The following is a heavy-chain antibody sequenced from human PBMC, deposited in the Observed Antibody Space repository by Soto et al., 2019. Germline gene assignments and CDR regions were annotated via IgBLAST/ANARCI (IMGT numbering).Heavy chain of an antibody. J-gene: IGHJ4*02. CDR3: ARPGIAAAGTFGFDY. CDR2: IYPDESDT. V-gene: IGHV5-51*01. CDR1: GYSFTKYW. Sequence: PGEALKISCKGSGYSFTKYWIGWVRQMPGKGLEWMAIIYPDESDTRYSPSFQGQVTISADKSISTAYLQWSSLKASDTAMYYCARPGIAAAGTFGFDYWGQGTLVTVSS. D-gene: IGHD6-13*01.